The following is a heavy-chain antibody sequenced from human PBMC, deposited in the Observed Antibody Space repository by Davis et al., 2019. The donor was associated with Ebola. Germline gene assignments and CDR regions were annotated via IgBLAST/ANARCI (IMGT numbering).Heavy chain of an antibody. CDR1: GGSIISSSSD. Sequence: SETLSLTCTVSGGSIISSSSDWGWIRQPPRKGLEWIGSIYYSGITYYNPSLKSRVTISVDTSKNQFSLKLRSVTAADTAVYYCARQGWSGYSLRHWLDPWGRGTLVTVSS. CDR2: IYYSGIT. V-gene: IGHV4-39*01. CDR3: ARQGWSGYSLRHWLDP. J-gene: IGHJ5*02. D-gene: IGHD3-3*01.